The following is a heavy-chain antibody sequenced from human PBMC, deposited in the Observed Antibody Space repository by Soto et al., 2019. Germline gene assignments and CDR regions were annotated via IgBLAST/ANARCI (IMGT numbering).Heavy chain of an antibody. J-gene: IGHJ4*02. D-gene: IGHD5-12*01. CDR1: GGSISGYF. CDR3: ASGRWLQLPVY. CDR2: ISDSGST. Sequence: QVQLQESGPGLVKPSETLSLTCTVSGGSISGYFWSWIRQPPGEGLQWIGYISDSGSTNYNPSLKSRVTISLDTSNTQFSLKLTSVTASDTAVYYCASGRWLQLPVYWGRGTLVTVSS. V-gene: IGHV4-59*01.